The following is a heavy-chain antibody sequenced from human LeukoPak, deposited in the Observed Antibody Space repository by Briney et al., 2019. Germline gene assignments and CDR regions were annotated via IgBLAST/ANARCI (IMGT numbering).Heavy chain of an antibody. CDR2: IYYSGST. CDR3: ARDRERDYYGSGPNDAFDI. J-gene: IGHJ3*02. D-gene: IGHD3-10*01. V-gene: IGHV4-61*08. CDR1: GGSISSGDYY. Sequence: SETLSLTCTVSGGSISSGDYYWSWIRQPPGKGLEWIGYIYYSGSTNYNPSLKSRVTISVDTSKNQFSLKLSSVTAADTAVYYCARDRERDYYGSGPNDAFDIWGQGTMVTVSS.